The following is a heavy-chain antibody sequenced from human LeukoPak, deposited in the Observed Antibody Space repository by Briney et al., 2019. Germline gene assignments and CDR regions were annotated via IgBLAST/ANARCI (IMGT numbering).Heavy chain of an antibody. CDR1: GFSFRNYA. CDR3: AKVGPSLVRGLIRGGARYYYNYMDV. V-gene: IGHV3-23*01. J-gene: IGHJ6*03. CDR2: ISGNGGST. D-gene: IGHD3-10*01. Sequence: GGSLRLSCEASGFSFRNYAMSWVRQAPGKGLEWVSAISGNGGSTYYADSVKGRFAISRDTSKNTLYLQMNSLRAEDTAVYYCAKVGPSLVRGLIRGGARYYYNYMDVWGKGTTVTISS.